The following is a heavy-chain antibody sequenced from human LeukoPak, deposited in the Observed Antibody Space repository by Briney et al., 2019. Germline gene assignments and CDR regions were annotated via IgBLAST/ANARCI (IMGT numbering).Heavy chain of an antibody. Sequence: SETLSLTCTVSSGSISSSSYYWGWIRQPPGKGLEWIGSISYSGSTDYNPSLKSRVTISVDTSKNQFSLRLSSVTAADTAVYYCARHSGSYLYYFDFWGQGALVTVSS. J-gene: IGHJ4*02. CDR3: ARHSGSYLYYFDF. CDR1: SGSISSSSYY. D-gene: IGHD1-26*01. V-gene: IGHV4-39*01. CDR2: ISYSGST.